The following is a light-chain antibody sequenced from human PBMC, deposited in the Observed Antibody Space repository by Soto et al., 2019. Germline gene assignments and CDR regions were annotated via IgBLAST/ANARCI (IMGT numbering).Light chain of an antibody. CDR1: QGISNA. Sequence: DIQMTQSPSSLSASVGDRVTITCRASQGISNALAWYQQRPGKVPRXLIYAASTLQSGVPSRFSGSGSGTDFTLTIRSLQPEDVAAYYCKKYDNVPTFGQGTKVDIK. CDR2: AAS. J-gene: IGKJ1*01. CDR3: KKYDNVPT. V-gene: IGKV1-27*01.